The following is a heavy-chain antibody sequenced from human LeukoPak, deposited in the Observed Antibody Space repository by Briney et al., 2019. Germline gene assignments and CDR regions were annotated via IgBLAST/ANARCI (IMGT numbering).Heavy chain of an antibody. J-gene: IGHJ4*02. V-gene: IGHV1-2*02. Sequence: ASAKVSCKASGYTFTGYHMHWVRQAPGQGLEWMGWINPNTGVTNYAQKFQGRVTMTRDTSISTAYMELSRLRSDDTAVYYCARDLGYYDIVTGYYIGYFDSCGQGTLVTVSS. CDR1: GYTFTGYH. CDR2: INPNTGVT. CDR3: ARDLGYYDIVTGYYIGYFDS. D-gene: IGHD3-9*01.